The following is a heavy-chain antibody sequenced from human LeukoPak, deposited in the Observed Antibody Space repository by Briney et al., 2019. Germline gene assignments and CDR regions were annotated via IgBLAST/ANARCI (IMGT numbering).Heavy chain of an antibody. CDR2: INSDGSDT. J-gene: IGHJ6*04. V-gene: IGHV3-74*01. CDR1: GFTFSAYW. CDR3: ARSWRSGYQLNAYMDV. Sequence: PGGSLRLSCAASGFTFSAYWMHWVRQAPGKGLVWVSRINSDGSDTSYTNSVKGRFTISRDNAKNTLYLQVNSLRAEDTAVYYCARSWRSGYQLNAYMDVWGKGTTVTVSS. D-gene: IGHD2-2*01.